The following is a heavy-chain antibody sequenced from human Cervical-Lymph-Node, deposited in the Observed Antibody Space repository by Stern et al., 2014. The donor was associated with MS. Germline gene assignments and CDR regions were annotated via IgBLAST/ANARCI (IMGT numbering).Heavy chain of an antibody. J-gene: IGHJ3*02. D-gene: IGHD3-3*01. CDR2: ISGRGGST. Sequence: VQLVQSGGGLVQPGGSLRLSCAASGFTFSSYAMSWVRQAPGKGLEWVSAISGRGGSTYYADSVKGRFTISRDNSKNTLYLQMNSLRAEDTAVYYCAKDRRITIFGVGLRGNDAFDIWGQGTMVTVSS. CDR1: GFTFSSYA. V-gene: IGHV3-23*04. CDR3: AKDRRITIFGVGLRGNDAFDI.